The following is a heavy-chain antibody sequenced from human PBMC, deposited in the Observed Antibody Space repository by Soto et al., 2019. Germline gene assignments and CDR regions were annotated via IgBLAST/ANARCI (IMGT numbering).Heavy chain of an antibody. Sequence: GGSLRLSCAASGFTFSSYGMHWVRQATGKELEWVAIISYDGSNKYYADSVKGRFTISRDNSKNTLYLQMNSLRAEDTAVYYCAKDHLKGVANSYYYYGMDVWGQGTTVTVSS. CDR1: GFTFSSYG. D-gene: IGHD5-12*01. J-gene: IGHJ6*02. V-gene: IGHV3-30*18. CDR3: AKDHLKGVANSYYYYGMDV. CDR2: ISYDGSNK.